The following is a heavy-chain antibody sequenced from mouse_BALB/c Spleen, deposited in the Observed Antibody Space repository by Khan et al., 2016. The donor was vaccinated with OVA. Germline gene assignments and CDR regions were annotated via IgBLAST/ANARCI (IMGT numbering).Heavy chain of an antibody. Sequence: QVQLQQSGPGLVAPSQSLSITCTVSGFSLTDYAVSWIRPPPGKGLEWLGVIWVSGSKYYNSVLKPRLSISKDNSKSQVFLKMNSLQTDDTAMYFCTSGPSYYSMDYWGQGTSVTVSS. D-gene: IGHD1-1*02. CDR1: GFSLTDYA. V-gene: IGHV2-6-5*01. CDR3: TSGPSYYSMDY. CDR2: IWVSGSK. J-gene: IGHJ4*01.